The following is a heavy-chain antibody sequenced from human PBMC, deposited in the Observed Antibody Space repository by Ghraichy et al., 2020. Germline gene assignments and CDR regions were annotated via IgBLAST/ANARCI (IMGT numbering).Heavy chain of an antibody. CDR1: GYTFTSYG. CDR2: ISAYNGNT. D-gene: IGHD4-17*01. J-gene: IGHJ4*02. CDR3: ARDVTTVTTINYFDY. Sequence: ASVKVSCKASGYTFTSYGISWVRQAPGQGLEWMGWISAYNGNTNYAQKLQGRVTMTTDTSTSTAHMELRSLRSDDTAVYYCARDVTTVTTINYFDYWGQGTLVTVSS. V-gene: IGHV1-18*04.